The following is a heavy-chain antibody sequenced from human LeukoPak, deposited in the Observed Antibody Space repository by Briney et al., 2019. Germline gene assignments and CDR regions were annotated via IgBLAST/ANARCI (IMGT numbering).Heavy chain of an antibody. CDR3: TRDLRGYSGYAY. CDR1: GGTFSSYA. D-gene: IGHD5-12*01. V-gene: IGHV1-69*01. Sequence: SVKVSCKASGGTFSSYAISWVRQAPGQGLEWMGGIIPIFGTANYAQKFQGRVTITADESTSTAYMELSSLRSEDTAVYYCTRDLRGYSGYAYWGQGTLVTVSS. CDR2: IIPIFGTA. J-gene: IGHJ4*02.